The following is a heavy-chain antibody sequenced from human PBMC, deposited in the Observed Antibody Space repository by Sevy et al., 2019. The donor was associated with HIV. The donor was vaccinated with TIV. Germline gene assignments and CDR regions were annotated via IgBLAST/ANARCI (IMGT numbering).Heavy chain of an antibody. CDR1: GYTFTSYG. Sequence: ASVKVSCKASGYTFTSYGISWVRQAPGQGLEWMGWISAYNGNTNYAQKLQGRVTMTTDTSTSTAYMELRSLRSDVTAVYYCARDRASVVVASVPLLDYWGQGTLVAVSS. CDR3: ARDRASVVVASVPLLDY. D-gene: IGHD2-15*01. CDR2: ISAYNGNT. J-gene: IGHJ4*02. V-gene: IGHV1-18*01.